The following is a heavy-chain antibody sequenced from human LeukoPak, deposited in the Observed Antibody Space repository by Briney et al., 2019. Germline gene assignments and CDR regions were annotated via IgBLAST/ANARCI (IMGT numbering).Heavy chain of an antibody. CDR1: GFTVSSNY. CDR2: IYSCGST. CDR3: ARGFWADAFDI. V-gene: IGHV3-66*03. J-gene: IGHJ3*02. Sequence: GGSLRLSCAASGFTVSSNYMSWVRQAPGKGLGWVSVIYSCGSTYSADSVKGRFTISRDNSKNTLYLQMNSLRAEDTAVYYCARGFWADAFDIWGQGTMVTVSS. D-gene: IGHD2/OR15-2a*01.